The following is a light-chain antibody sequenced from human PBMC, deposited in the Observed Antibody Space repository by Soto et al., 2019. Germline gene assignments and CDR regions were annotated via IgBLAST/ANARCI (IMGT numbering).Light chain of an antibody. CDR2: AAS. Sequence: IHLTESPSSLSASVGDRVSITCLASHGISSYLAWYQLKPGKAPKLLIYAASTLQSGVPSRFSGSGSGTGFTLTISSLQSEDFAVYYCQQYINWVRTFGQGTKVDIK. J-gene: IGKJ1*01. V-gene: IGKV1-9*01. CDR3: QQYINWVRT. CDR1: HGISSY.